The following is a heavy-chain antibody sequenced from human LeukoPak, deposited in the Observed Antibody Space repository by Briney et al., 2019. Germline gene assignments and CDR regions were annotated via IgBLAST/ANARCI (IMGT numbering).Heavy chain of an antibody. J-gene: IGHJ6*02. CDR3: ARLGQGGSRHYYYGMDV. D-gene: IGHD6-25*01. CDR1: EYSFTNYW. CDR2: IYPGDSDT. V-gene: IGHV5-51*01. Sequence: GESLKISCKGSEYSFTNYWIGWVRPMPGKGLEWMGIIYPGDSDTRYSPSFQGQVTISADKSISTAYLQWSSLKASDTAMYYCARLGQGGSRHYYYGMDVWGQGTTVTVSS.